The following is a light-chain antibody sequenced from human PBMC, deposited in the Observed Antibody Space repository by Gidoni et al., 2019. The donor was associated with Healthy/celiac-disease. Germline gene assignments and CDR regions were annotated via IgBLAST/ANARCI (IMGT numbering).Light chain of an antibody. CDR3: QVWDSSSDHYV. J-gene: IGLJ1*01. Sequence: SYVLTQPPSVSVAPGKTARITCGGNNIGSKSVHWYQQKTGQAPVLVVYYDSDRPSGIPARFSGSNSGNTATLSISRVEAGDEADYYCQVWDSSSDHYVFGTGTKVTVL. V-gene: IGLV3-21*03. CDR2: YDS. CDR1: NIGSKS.